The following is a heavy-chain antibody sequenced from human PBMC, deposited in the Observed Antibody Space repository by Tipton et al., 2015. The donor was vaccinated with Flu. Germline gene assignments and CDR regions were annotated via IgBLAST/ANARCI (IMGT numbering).Heavy chain of an antibody. CDR2: IYHSGTT. CDR3: ARDQGFGGGMTYDYYAMDV. V-gene: IGHV4-38-2*02. J-gene: IGHJ6*02. Sequence: TLSLTCSVSGYSIRSAYYWGWVRRPPGKGLEWIGTIYHSGTTYYNPSLKSRLTISVDTSKNQFSLKLISMTAADTAVYYCARDQGFGGGMTYDYYAMDVWGQGTTVTVSS. D-gene: IGHD3-10*01. CDR1: GYSIRSAYY.